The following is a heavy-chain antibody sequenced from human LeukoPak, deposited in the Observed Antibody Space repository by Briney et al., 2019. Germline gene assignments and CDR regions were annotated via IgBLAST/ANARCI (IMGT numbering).Heavy chain of an antibody. CDR2: IYTSGST. CDR3: ARQGNTTSLFDC. Sequence: SETLSLTCTVSGGSISSYYWSWIRQPAGKGLEWIGRIYTSGSTNYNPSLKSRVTMPVDTSKNQFSLKLSSVTAADTAVYYCARQGNTTSLFDCWGQGTLVTVSS. J-gene: IGHJ4*02. V-gene: IGHV4-4*07. CDR1: GGSISSYY. D-gene: IGHD1-14*01.